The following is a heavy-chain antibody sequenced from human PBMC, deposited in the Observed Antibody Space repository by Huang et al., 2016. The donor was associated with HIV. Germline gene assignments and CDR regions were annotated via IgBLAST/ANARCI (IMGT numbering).Heavy chain of an antibody. CDR2: IKSDGSSS. CDR1: GFTFSSYW. V-gene: IGHV3-74*01. CDR3: VRDPRIQSWLNYFDY. Sequence: EVQLVESGGGFVQPGGSLRLSCAASGFTFSSYWMHWVRQAPGKGLVWVSRIKSDGSSSGYADSVKGRFTISRDNAKNTLYLQMNSLRAEDTAVYYCVRDPRIQSWLNYFDYWGQGTLVSVSS. J-gene: IGHJ4*02. D-gene: IGHD3-22*01.